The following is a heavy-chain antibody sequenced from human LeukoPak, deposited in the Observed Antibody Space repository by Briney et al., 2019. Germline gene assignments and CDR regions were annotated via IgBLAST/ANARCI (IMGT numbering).Heavy chain of an antibody. CDR2: IHYSGST. CDR3: ARRGGSGRSFDY. Sequence: SETLSLTCTVSGASVSSGGYYWSCLRQPPGKGLEWIGYIHYSGSTNYNPSLKSRVTISVDTSKNQFSLKVSSVTAADTAVYYCARRGGSGRSFDYWGQGTLVTVSS. V-gene: IGHV4-61*08. D-gene: IGHD3-10*01. CDR1: GASVSSGGYY. J-gene: IGHJ4*02.